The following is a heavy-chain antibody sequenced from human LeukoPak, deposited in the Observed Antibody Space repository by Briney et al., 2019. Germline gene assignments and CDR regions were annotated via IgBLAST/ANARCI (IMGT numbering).Heavy chain of an antibody. Sequence: ASVKVSCKASGYTFTSYGISWVRQAPGQGLEWMGGIIPIFGTANYAQKFQGRVTITADESTSTAYMELSSLRSEDTAVYYCARVYDSSGYYHYDYYYMDVWGKGTTVTVSS. CDR2: IIPIFGTA. CDR1: GYTFTSYG. V-gene: IGHV1-69*13. J-gene: IGHJ6*03. D-gene: IGHD3-22*01. CDR3: ARVYDSSGYYHYDYYYMDV.